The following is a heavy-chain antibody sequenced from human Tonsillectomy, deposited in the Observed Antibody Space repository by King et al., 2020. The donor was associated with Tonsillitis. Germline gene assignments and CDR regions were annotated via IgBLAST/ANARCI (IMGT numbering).Heavy chain of an antibody. V-gene: IGHV3-15*01. D-gene: IGHD3/OR15-3a*01. CDR3: TTIGPLPT. CDR2: IKSKNDGGTK. CDR1: GFTFTNDW. J-gene: IGHJ5*02. Sequence: DVQLVESGGGLVKPGGSLRLSCAASGFTFTNDWMSWVRQAPGKGLEWVGRIKSKNDGGTKDYAEHVKGRFTISRDDSKNTLSLQMNSLKTEDTAVYYCTTIGPLPTWGQGTRVTVSS.